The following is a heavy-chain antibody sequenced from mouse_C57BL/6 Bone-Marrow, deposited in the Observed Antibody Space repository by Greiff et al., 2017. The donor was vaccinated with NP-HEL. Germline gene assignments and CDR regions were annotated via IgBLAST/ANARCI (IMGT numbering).Heavy chain of an antibody. V-gene: IGHV1-75*01. D-gene: IGHD1-1*01. CDR3: ARETVVAPHWYFDV. CDR2: IFPGSGST. CDR1: GYTFTDHY. J-gene: IGHJ1*03. Sequence: VQLQQSGPELVKPGASVKISCKASGYTFTDHYINWVKQRPGQGLEWIGWIFPGSGSTYYNEKFKGKATLTVDKSSSTAYMLLSSLTSEDSAVYFCARETVVAPHWYFDVWGTGTTVTVSS.